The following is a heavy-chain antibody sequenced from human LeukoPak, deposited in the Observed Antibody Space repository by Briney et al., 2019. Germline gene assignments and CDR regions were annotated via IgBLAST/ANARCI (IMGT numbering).Heavy chain of an antibody. D-gene: IGHD3-22*01. CDR3: ARSGGNYYDSSGYYLFDY. CDR2: IYYSGST. V-gene: IGHV4-59*01. J-gene: IGHJ4*02. Sequence: SETLSLTCTVSGGSISSYYWSWIRQPPGKGLEWIGYIYYSGSTNYNPSLKSRVTISVDTSKNQISLKLSSVTAADTAVYYCARSGGNYYDSSGYYLFDYWGQGTLVTVSS. CDR1: GGSISSYY.